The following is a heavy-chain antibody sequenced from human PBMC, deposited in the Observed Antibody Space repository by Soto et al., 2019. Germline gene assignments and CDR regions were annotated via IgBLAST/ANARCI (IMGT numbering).Heavy chain of an antibody. V-gene: IGHV5-51*01. CDR3: ARIIGYCRNNDCSWTFDI. J-gene: IGHJ3*02. D-gene: IGHD2-15*01. CDR2: FYPGDSTS. CDR1: GYRFISYW. Sequence: GESLKISCKTSGYRFISYWVAWVRQLPGKGLEWRGTFYPGDSTSTYRPSFQGQVTISVDKSISTAYLQLSSLKASDTAMYYCARIIGYCRNNDCSWTFDIWGQGTMVTVSS.